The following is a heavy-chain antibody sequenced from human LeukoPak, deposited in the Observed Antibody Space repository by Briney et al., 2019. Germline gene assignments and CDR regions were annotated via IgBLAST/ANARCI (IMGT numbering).Heavy chain of an antibody. Sequence: GGSLRLSCAASGSTFTSYAMNWVRQAPGKALEWVSAVSGNGGGTYYADSVKGHFTISRDNSKNTVYLQMNSLRVEDTALYYCAKGVYYDNSGYYYFDSWGQGTLVTVSS. CDR1: GSTFTSYA. CDR2: VSGNGGGT. D-gene: IGHD3-22*01. CDR3: AKGVYYDNSGYYYFDS. V-gene: IGHV3-23*01. J-gene: IGHJ4*02.